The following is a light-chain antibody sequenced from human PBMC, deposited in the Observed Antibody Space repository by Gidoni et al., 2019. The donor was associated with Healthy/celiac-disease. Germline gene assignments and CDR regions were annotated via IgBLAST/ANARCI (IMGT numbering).Light chain of an antibody. V-gene: IGLV3-21*03. CDR1: NIGSKR. Sequence: SYVLTQPPSGSVAPGKTARITCGGNNIGSKRVHWYQQKPGQAPVLVVYDDSDRPPGIPERFSGSNSGNTATLTSSRVEAGDEADYYCQVWDRSSEDVVFGGGTKLTVL. CDR3: QVWDRSSEDVV. CDR2: DDS. J-gene: IGLJ2*01.